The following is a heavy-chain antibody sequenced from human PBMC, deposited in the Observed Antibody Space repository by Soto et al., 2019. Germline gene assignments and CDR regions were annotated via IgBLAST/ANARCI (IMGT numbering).Heavy chain of an antibody. CDR2: IIPIFGTA. CDR1: GCTFSSYA. CDR3: ARDYVVVPAATSSYYGMDV. D-gene: IGHD2-2*01. J-gene: IGHJ6*02. V-gene: IGHV1-69*13. Sequence: ASVKVSCKTSGCTFSSYAISWVREAPGQGLEWMGGIIPIFGTANYAQKFQGRVTIKADESTSTAYMELSSLRSEDTAVYYCARDYVVVPAATSSYYGMDVWGQGPSRSVYS.